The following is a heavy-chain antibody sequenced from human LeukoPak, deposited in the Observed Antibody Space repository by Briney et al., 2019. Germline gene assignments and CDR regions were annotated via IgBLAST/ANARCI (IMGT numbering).Heavy chain of an antibody. D-gene: IGHD2-2*02. Sequence: PSETLSLTCAVYGGSFSGYYWSWIRQPPGKGLEWIGEINHCGSTNYNPSLKSRVTISVDTSKNQFSLKLSSVTAADTAVYYCARHLGYCSSTSCYNYYFDYWGQGTLVTVSS. CDR1: GGSFSGYY. V-gene: IGHV4-34*01. J-gene: IGHJ4*02. CDR3: ARHLGYCSSTSCYNYYFDY. CDR2: INHCGST.